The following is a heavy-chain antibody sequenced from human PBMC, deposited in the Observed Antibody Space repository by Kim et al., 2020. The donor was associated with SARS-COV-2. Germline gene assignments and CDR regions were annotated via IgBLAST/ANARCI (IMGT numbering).Heavy chain of an antibody. D-gene: IGHD2-2*03. V-gene: IGHV4-38-2*02. Sequence: SETLSLTCTVSGYSISSGYYWGWIRQPPGKGLEWIGSIYHSGSTYYNPSLKSRVTISVDTSKNQFSLKLSSVTAADTAVYYCARDLGMDDYGDYYGEGTLVTVSS. CDR1: GYSISSGYY. J-gene: IGHJ4*02. CDR3: ARDLGMDDYGDY. CDR2: IYHSGST.